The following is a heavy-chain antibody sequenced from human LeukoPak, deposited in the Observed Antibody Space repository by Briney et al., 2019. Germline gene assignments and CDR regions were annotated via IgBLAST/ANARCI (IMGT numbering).Heavy chain of an antibody. CDR3: ASGTYYYDSSGYADY. D-gene: IGHD3-22*01. CDR2: INSDGSST. Sequence: GGSLRLSCAASGFTFSSYWMHWVRQAPGKGLVWVSRINSDGSSTSYADSVKGRFTISRDNAKNTLYLQMNSLRAEGTAVYYCASGTYYYDSSGYADYWGQGTLVTVSS. V-gene: IGHV3-74*01. CDR1: GFTFSSYW. J-gene: IGHJ4*02.